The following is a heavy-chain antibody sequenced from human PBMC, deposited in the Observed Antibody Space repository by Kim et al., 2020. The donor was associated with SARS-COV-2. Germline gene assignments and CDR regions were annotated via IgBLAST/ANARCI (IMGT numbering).Heavy chain of an antibody. Sequence: GGSLRLSCAASGFTFSSYGMHWVRQAPGKGLEWVAVISYDGSNKYYADSVKGRFTISRDNSKNTLYLQMNSLRAEDTAVYYCARDSGDRASLDYWGQGTLLTVSS. V-gene: IGHV3-33*05. CDR2: ISYDGSNK. D-gene: IGHD2-21*01. J-gene: IGHJ4*02. CDR1: GFTFSSYG. CDR3: ARDSGDRASLDY.